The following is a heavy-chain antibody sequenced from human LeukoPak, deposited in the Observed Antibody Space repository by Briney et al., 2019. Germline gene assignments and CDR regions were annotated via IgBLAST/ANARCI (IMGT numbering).Heavy chain of an antibody. Sequence: SETLSLTCTVSGGSVSSDSNYWSWIRQPPGKGLERIGDIYYSGSTNYNPSLKSRVTISVDTSKNHFSLKLSSVTAADTAVYYCARAKSYSGNYPTFDCWGQGTLVTVSS. CDR2: IYYSGST. J-gene: IGHJ4*02. CDR3: ARAKSYSGNYPTFDC. D-gene: IGHD1-26*01. CDR1: GGSVSSDSNY. V-gene: IGHV4-61*03.